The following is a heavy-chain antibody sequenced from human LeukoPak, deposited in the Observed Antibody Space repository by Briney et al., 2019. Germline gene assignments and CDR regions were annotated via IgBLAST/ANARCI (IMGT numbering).Heavy chain of an antibody. CDR1: GFTFSSYS. J-gene: IGHJ4*02. Sequence: GGSLRLSCAASGFTFSSYSMNWVRQAPGKGLEWVSSISSSSSYIYYADSVKGRFTISRDNAKNSLHLQMNSLRAEDTAVYYCARDYGGNSGAGFDYWGQGTLVTVSS. D-gene: IGHD4-23*01. CDR3: ARDYGGNSGAGFDY. V-gene: IGHV3-21*01. CDR2: ISSSSSYI.